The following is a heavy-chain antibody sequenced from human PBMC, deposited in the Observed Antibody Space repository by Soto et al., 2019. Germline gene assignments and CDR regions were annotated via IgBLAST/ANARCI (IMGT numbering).Heavy chain of an antibody. CDR1: GGSISSGGYS. Sequence: SETLSLTCAVSGGSISSGGYSWSWVRQPPGKGLEWIGYIYHSGSTYYNPSLKSRVTISVDRSKNQFSLKLSSVTAADTAVYYCARASPYYYDSSGYPLDYWGQGTLVTSPQ. D-gene: IGHD3-22*01. V-gene: IGHV4-30-2*01. CDR2: IYHSGST. J-gene: IGHJ4*02. CDR3: ARASPYYYDSSGYPLDY.